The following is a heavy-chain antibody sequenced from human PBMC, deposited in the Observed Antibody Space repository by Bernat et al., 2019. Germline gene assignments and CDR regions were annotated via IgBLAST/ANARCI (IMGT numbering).Heavy chain of an antibody. CDR1: GFTFSSYG. V-gene: IGHV3-33*01. J-gene: IGHJ5*02. CDR2: IWYDGSNK. D-gene: IGHD6-13*01. Sequence: QVQLVESGGGVVQPGRSLRLSCAASGFTFSSYGMHWVRQAPGKGLEWVAVIWYDGSNKYYADSVKGRFTISRDNSKNTLYLQMNSLRAEDTAVYDCARSYSSSWYFSGWFDPWGQGTLVTVSS. CDR3: ARSYSSSWYFSGWFDP.